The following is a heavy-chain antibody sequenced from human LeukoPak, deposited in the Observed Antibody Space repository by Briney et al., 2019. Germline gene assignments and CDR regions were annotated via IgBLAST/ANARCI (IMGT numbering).Heavy chain of an antibody. J-gene: IGHJ3*02. D-gene: IGHD1-26*01. V-gene: IGHV1-2*06. CDR1: GYTFTSYY. Sequence: ASVKVSCKASGYTFTSYYMHWVRQAPGQGLEWMGRINPNSGGTNYAQKFQGRVTMTRDTSISTAYMELSRLRSDDTAVYYCARGELGQFAFDIWGQGTMVTVFS. CDR2: INPNSGGT. CDR3: ARGELGQFAFDI.